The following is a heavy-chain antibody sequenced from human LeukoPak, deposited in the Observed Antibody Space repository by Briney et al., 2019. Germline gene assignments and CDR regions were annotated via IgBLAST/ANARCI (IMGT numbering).Heavy chain of an antibody. D-gene: IGHD3-22*01. Sequence: AAVKVSCKASGGTFSSYALSWVRQAPGQGVEWVGRIIPILGIANYAQTFQGRVTITADKSTSTAYMELSSLRSEGTAVYYCARTKYYYDSSGYFSDAFDIWGQGTMVTVSS. V-gene: IGHV1-69*04. CDR3: ARTKYYYDSSGYFSDAFDI. CDR1: GGTFSSYA. CDR2: IIPILGIA. J-gene: IGHJ3*02.